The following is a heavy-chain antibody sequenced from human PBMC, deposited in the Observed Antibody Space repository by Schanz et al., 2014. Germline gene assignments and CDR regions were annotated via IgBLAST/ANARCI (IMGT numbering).Heavy chain of an antibody. D-gene: IGHD5-18*01. V-gene: IGHV3-23*01. CDR1: GFTFSSYA. CDR3: AKDAENTAMITDYFDY. J-gene: IGHJ4*02. CDR2: LSEGGGGT. Sequence: EVQLLESGGGLVQSGGSLRLSCAASGFTFSSYAMSWVRQAPGKGLEWVSALSEGGGGTHYADSVRGRFTISRDNSKTTVYLQMNSLRAEDTAVYYCAKDAENTAMITDYFDYWGQGTLVTGSS.